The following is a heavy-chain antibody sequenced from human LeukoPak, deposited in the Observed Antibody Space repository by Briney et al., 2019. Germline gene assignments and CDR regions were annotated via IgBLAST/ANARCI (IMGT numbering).Heavy chain of an antibody. Sequence: ASVKVSCKASGYTFTSYGISWVRQAPGQGLEWMGWISAYNGNTNYAQKLQGRVTMTTDTSTSTAYMELRSLRSDDTAVYYCARVEYYDILTGYYGGGYYYYYMDVWGKGTTVTVSS. CDR1: GYTFTSYG. J-gene: IGHJ6*03. CDR3: ARVEYYDILTGYYGGGYYYYYMDV. CDR2: ISAYNGNT. V-gene: IGHV1-18*01. D-gene: IGHD3-9*01.